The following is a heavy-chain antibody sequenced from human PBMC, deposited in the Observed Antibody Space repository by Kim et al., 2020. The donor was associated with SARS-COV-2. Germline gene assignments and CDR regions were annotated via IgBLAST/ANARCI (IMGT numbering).Heavy chain of an antibody. D-gene: IGHD3-22*01. CDR1: GVSISSSSC. V-gene: IGHV4-4*02. CDR2: VDHSGTT. Sequence: SETLSLTCVVSGVSISSSSCWSWVRQPPGKGLEWIGEVDHSGTTTYSVSLKSRVTISVDKSRNQFSLRLNSVSAADTAVYYCARGFSSAWTLRAWFDPWG. J-gene: IGHJ5*02. CDR3: ARGFSSAWTLRAWFDP.